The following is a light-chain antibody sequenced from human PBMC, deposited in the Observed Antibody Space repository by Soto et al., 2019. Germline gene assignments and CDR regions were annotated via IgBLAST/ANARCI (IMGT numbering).Light chain of an antibody. Sequence: DIVMTQSPLSLPVTPGEPASISCRSSQSLLHSNGYNYLDWYQQKPGQPPKLLIYWASTRESGVPDRSSGSGSGTDFTLTISSLQAEDVAVYYCQQYYSTPPTFGGGTKVDIK. CDR1: QSLLHSNGYNY. J-gene: IGKJ4*01. V-gene: IGKV4-1*01. CDR3: QQYYSTPPT. CDR2: WAS.